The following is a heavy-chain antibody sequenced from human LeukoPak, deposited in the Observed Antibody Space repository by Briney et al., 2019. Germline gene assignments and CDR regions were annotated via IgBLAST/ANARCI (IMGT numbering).Heavy chain of an antibody. CDR3: ARRAVAGPVRVYGMDV. Sequence: LETPSLTCAVYGGSFSGYYWSWIRQTPGKRLEWIGEINHSGSTNYTPSPTSRVTISVDTSKNQVSLKLSSVTAADTAVYYGARRAVAGPVRVYGMDVWGQGTTVTVSS. CDR1: GGSFSGYY. CDR2: INHSGST. D-gene: IGHD6-19*01. V-gene: IGHV4-34*01. J-gene: IGHJ6*02.